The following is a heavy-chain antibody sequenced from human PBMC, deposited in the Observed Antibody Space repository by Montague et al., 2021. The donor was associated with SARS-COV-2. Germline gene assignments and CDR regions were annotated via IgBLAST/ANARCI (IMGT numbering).Heavy chain of an antibody. CDR2: IHHGGDT. Sequence: SETLSLTCDVKGSWYTGADWKRLRLNSGGGGEWYGEIHHGGDTNYNPSLRSRVTISIDTSKPQSSLRLYSMTAADTAVYYCARGVRVANRPDRFSYSLDVWGRGTAVIVTS. D-gene: IGHD3-3*01. CDR3: ARGVRVANRPDRFSYSLDV. V-gene: IGHV4-34*01. CDR1: GSWYTGAD. J-gene: IGHJ6*02.